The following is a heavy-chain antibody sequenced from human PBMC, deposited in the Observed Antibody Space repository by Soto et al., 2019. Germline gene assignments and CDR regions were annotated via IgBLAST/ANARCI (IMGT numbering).Heavy chain of an antibody. CDR1: GGSITTSSYN. Sequence: QLQLQESGPGLVKPSETLSLTCSVSGGSITTSSYNWDWIRQPPGKGLEWIGTIYYDGSTSYDPSLKSQVTISVATSKTLFALKVHSVTAADTAVSYCAIFYGNAVDVWGRGKVVTVSS. J-gene: IGHJ3*01. CDR3: AIFYGNAVDV. CDR2: IYYDGST. D-gene: IGHD3-10*01. V-gene: IGHV4-39*02.